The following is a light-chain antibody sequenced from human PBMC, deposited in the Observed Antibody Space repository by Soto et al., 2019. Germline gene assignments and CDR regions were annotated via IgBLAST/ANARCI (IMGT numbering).Light chain of an antibody. CDR3: HQRSNWPWT. CDR1: QSVSSY. CDR2: DAS. J-gene: IGKJ1*01. Sequence: EIVLTQSPATLSLSPGERATLSCRASQSVSSYVAWYQQTPGQAPRLLITDASNRATGIPARFSGSGSGAAVPLTFGSLSPEEFAVYYCHQRSNWPWTFGKGTKVELK. V-gene: IGKV3-11*01.